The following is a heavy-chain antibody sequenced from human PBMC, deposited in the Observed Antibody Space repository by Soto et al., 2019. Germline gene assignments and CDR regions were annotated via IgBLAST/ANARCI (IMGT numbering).Heavy chain of an antibody. CDR3: AKDQRTATAIAWCFDL. D-gene: IGHD2-21*01. Sequence: QVQLVESGGGVVQPGRSLRLSCAASGFTFSTYGMHWVRQTPGKGLEWVALISYDGSNKLYSDSVRGRFTISRDNSKNTLYLQMNSLRAEDTAVYYCAKDQRTATAIAWCFDLCGRGTLVTVSS. V-gene: IGHV3-30*18. J-gene: IGHJ2*01. CDR2: ISYDGSNK. CDR1: GFTFSTYG.